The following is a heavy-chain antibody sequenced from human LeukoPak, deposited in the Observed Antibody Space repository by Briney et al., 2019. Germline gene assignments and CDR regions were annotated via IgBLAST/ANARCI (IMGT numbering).Heavy chain of an antibody. D-gene: IGHD4-17*01. Sequence: SETLSLTCAVSGVSIGSSSYYWGWIRQPPGKGLEWIGSIRYSGSTYYNASLRSRVTISVDTPRNQLSLKLSSVTAADTAVYYCARYYGDPYGMDVWGQGTTVTVSS. CDR3: ARYYGDPYGMDV. CDR1: GVSIGSSSYY. V-gene: IGHV4-39*01. CDR2: IRYSGST. J-gene: IGHJ6*02.